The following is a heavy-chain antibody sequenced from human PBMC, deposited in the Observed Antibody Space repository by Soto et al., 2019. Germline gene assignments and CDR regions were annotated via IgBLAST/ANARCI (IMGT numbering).Heavy chain of an antibody. J-gene: IGHJ6*02. Sequence: SVKVSCTASGGTFSSYAISWVRQAPGQGLEWMGGIIPIFGTANYAQKFQGRVTITADESTSTAYMELSSLRSEDTAVYYCARVALGYCISTSCYYYYGMDVWGQGTTVTVSS. CDR2: IIPIFGTA. D-gene: IGHD2-2*01. V-gene: IGHV1-69*13. CDR1: GGTFSSYA. CDR3: ARVALGYCISTSCYYYYGMDV.